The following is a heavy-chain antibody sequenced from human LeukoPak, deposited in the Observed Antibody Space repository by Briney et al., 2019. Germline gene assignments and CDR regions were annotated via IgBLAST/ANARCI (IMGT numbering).Heavy chain of an antibody. D-gene: IGHD1-1*01. V-gene: IGHV4-59*01. CDR3: ARGLGLNWSEYYFDY. Sequence: SETLSLTCTVSGGSISSYYWSWIRQPPGKGLEWIGYIYHSGSTNYNPSLKSRVTISVDTSKNQFSLKLSSVTAADTAVYYCARGLGLNWSEYYFDYWGQGTLVTVSS. J-gene: IGHJ4*02. CDR1: GGSISSYY. CDR2: IYHSGST.